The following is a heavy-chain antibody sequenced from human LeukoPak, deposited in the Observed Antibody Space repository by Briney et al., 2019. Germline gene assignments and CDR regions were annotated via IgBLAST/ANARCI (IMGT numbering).Heavy chain of an antibody. CDR1: GGSISSYY. V-gene: IGHV4-59*01. D-gene: IGHD4-17*01. J-gene: IGHJ3*02. Sequence: SETLSLTCTVSGGSISSYYWSWIRQPPGKGLEWIGYIYYSGSTNYNPSLKSRVTISVDTSKNQFSLKLSSVTAADTAVYYCAREGHDYGDYVGPAFDIWGQGTMVTVSS. CDR3: AREGHDYGDYVGPAFDI. CDR2: IYYSGST.